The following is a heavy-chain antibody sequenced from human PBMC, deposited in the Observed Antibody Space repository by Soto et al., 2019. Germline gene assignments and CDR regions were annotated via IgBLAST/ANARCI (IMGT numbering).Heavy chain of an antibody. CDR2: IIPIFGTA. CDR1: GGTFSSYA. CDR3: ARDRSFYYYGMDV. V-gene: IGHV1-69*13. J-gene: IGHJ6*02. Sequence: SVKVSCKASGGTFSSYAISWVRQAPGQGLEWMGGIIPIFGTANYAQKFQGRVTITADESTSTAYMELSSLRSEDTAVYYCARDRSFYYYGMDVWGQGTTVTVSS.